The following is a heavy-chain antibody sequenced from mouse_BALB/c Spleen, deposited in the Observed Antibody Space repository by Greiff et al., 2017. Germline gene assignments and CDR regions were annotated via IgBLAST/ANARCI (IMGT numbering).Heavy chain of an antibody. CDR2: IDPANGNT. Sequence: EVKLVESGAELVKPGASVKLSCTASGFNIKDTYMHWVKQRPEQGLEWIGRIDPANGNTKYDPKFQGKATITADTSSNTAYLQLSSLTSEDTAVYYCASPGSSSWFAYWGQGTLVTVSA. CDR1: GFNIKDTY. J-gene: IGHJ3*01. D-gene: IGHD1-1*01. CDR3: ASPGSSSWFAY. V-gene: IGHV14-3*02.